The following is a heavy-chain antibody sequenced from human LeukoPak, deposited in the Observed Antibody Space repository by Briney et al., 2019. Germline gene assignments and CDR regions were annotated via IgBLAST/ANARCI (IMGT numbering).Heavy chain of an antibody. CDR2: ISGSGANT. V-gene: IGHV3-23*01. D-gene: IGHD2/OR15-2a*01. J-gene: IGHJ4*02. CDR1: GFAFSSYA. Sequence: GGSLRLSCAASGFAFSSYAMTWVRQAPGKGLEWVSTISGSGANTYYADSVKGRFTISRDNSKNTLSLQMNSLRVEDTALYYCAKYSDSTGAHYFDYWGQGTLVTVSS. CDR3: AKYSDSTGAHYFDY.